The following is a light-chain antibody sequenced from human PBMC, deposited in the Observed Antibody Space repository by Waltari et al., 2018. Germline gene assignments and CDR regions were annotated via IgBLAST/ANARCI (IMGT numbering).Light chain of an antibody. Sequence: QAVLTQPASLSASPGASASLTCTLRSDINVRTYKIYWYQQRPGSPPQFRLKYKPESTIQLGSGVPCLFSGSKDTSANAFILRIFGLQSEDEADYYCMILYNNAVVFGGGTNLTVL. J-gene: IGLJ3*02. CDR1: SDINVRTYK. CDR3: MILYNNAVV. CDR2: YKPESTI. V-gene: IGLV5-45*01.